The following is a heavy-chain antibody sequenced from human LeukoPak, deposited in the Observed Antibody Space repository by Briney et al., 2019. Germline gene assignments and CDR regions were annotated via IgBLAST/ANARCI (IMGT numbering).Heavy chain of an antibody. CDR1: GGSISSYY. CDR3: ARFTSIAANKDYYYMDV. J-gene: IGHJ6*03. CDR2: IYYSGST. Sequence: PSETLSLTCAVSGGSISSYYWSWIRQPPGKGLEWIGYIYYSGSTYYNPSLKSRVTISVDTSKNQFSLKLSSVTAADTAVHYCARFTSIAANKDYYYMDVWGKGTTVTVSS. V-gene: IGHV4-59*01. D-gene: IGHD6-6*01.